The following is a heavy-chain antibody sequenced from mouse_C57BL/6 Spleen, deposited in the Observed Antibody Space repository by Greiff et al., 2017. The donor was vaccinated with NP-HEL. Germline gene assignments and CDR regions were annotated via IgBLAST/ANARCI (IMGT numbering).Heavy chain of an antibody. CDR3: ARADGYYPMDY. D-gene: IGHD2-3*01. CDR2: INPGSGGT. V-gene: IGHV1-54*01. Sequence: QVQLKESGAELVRPGTSVKVSCKASGYAFTNYLIEWVKQRPGQGLEWIGVINPGSGGTNYNEKFKGKATLTADKSSSTAYMQLSSLTSEDSAVYFCARADGYYPMDYWGQGTSVTVSS. J-gene: IGHJ4*01. CDR1: GYAFTNYL.